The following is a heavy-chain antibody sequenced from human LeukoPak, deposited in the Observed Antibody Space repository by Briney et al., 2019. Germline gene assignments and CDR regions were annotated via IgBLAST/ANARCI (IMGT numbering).Heavy chain of an antibody. J-gene: IGHJ4*02. CDR3: ARTSGFFDRIGSYQQNPYYFEY. Sequence: PSETLSLTCAVSGESFIGYFWIWIRQPPGKGLEWIGEINHSGRTSYNPSLKSRLSISVDMSKNQFSLRLTSVTAADTAVYCCARTSGFFDRIGSYQQNPYYFEYWGQGSLVTVSS. V-gene: IGHV4-34*01. D-gene: IGHD3-22*01. CDR2: INHSGRT. CDR1: GESFIGYF.